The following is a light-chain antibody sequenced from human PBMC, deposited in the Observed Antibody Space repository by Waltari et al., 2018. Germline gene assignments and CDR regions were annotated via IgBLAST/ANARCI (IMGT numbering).Light chain of an antibody. Sequence: LSVSPGERATLSCRASQSVSSNLAWYQQKPGQAPRLLIHGASTRATGIPARFSCSGSGTEFTLTISSLQSEDFAVYYCQQYNNWPPGAFGQGTKVEIK. V-gene: IGKV3-15*01. J-gene: IGKJ1*01. CDR1: QSVSSN. CDR2: GAS. CDR3: QQYNNWPPGA.